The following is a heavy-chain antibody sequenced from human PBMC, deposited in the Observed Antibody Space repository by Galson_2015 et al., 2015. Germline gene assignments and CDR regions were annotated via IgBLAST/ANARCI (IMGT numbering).Heavy chain of an antibody. CDR2: IRSSSSYI. Sequence: SLRLSCAASGFAFSSYSMNWVRQAPGRGLEWVSSIRSSSSYIYYADSVKGRFTISRDNAKNSLYLQMNSLRAEDTAVYYCARGGVPGMAHTPGGSYYYYYMDVWGKGTPVTVSS. CDR1: GFAFSSYS. CDR3: ARGGVPGMAHTPGGSYYYYYMDV. J-gene: IGHJ6*03. D-gene: IGHD3-10*01. V-gene: IGHV3-21*01.